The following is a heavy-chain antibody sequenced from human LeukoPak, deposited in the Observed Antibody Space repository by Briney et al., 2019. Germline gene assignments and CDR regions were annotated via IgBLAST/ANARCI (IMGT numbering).Heavy chain of an antibody. D-gene: IGHD4-17*01. CDR1: GFTFSSYA. J-gene: IGHJ4*02. CDR3: AREAVTRNYFDY. Sequence: GGSLRLSCAASGFTFSSYAMTWVRQAPGKGLEWVSGISASAGSTYYADSVKGRFTISRDNSKNTLYLQMNSLRAEDTAVYYCAREAVTRNYFDYWGQGTLVTVSS. CDR2: ISASAGST. V-gene: IGHV3-23*01.